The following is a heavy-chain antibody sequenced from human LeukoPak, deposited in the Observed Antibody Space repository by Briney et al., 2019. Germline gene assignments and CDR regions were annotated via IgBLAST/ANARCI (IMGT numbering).Heavy chain of an antibody. J-gene: IGHJ4*02. V-gene: IGHV3-23*01. CDR2: IGTPDGNE. CDR1: GFTFSSYA. Sequence: GGSLRLSCAASGFTFSSYAMTWVRQAPGKGLEWVSVIGTPDGNEHYADSVGGRFTISRGNSRSMLYLQMNSLRAEDTAVYYCAKYAPSDTKPTRYFDYWGPGTLVTVSS. CDR3: AKYAPSDTKPTRYFDY. D-gene: IGHD5-18*01.